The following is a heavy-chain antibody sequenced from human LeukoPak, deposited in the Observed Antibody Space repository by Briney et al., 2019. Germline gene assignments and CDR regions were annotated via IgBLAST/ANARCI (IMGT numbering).Heavy chain of an antibody. CDR3: AKVQDYDILTGYYIAGGSFHY. D-gene: IGHD3-9*01. CDR2: ISGSGGST. CDR1: AFTFSTYA. J-gene: IGHJ4*02. Sequence: PGGSLRLSCAASAFTFSTYAMSWVRQAPGKGLEWVSTISGSGGSTYYADSVKGRFTISRDNSKNTLYLQMNSLRAEDTAIYYCAKVQDYDILTGYYIAGGSFHYWGQGTLVIVSS. V-gene: IGHV3-23*01.